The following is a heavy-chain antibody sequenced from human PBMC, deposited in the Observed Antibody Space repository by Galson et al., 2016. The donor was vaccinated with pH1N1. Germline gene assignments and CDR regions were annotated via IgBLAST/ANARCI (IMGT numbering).Heavy chain of an antibody. CDR3: ARGVHSSGWDDGYFKH. D-gene: IGHD6-19*01. J-gene: IGHJ1*01. CDR1: GDGFSSHT. V-gene: IGHV1-69*02. Sequence: SVKVSCKASGDGFSSHTITWVRQAPGQGLEWVGRFIPMINLANSAQKFQGRVTITADKSTTTVYMHLTSLTSDDTAVYYCARGVHSSGWDDGYFKHWGQGSLITVSS. CDR2: FIPMINLA.